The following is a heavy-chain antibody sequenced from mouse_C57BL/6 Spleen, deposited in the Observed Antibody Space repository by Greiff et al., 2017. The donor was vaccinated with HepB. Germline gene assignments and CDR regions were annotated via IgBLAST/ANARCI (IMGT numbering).Heavy chain of an antibody. J-gene: IGHJ2*01. CDR3: AREGELRQDFDY. Sequence: VQLQQPGAELVKPGASVKLSCKASGYTFTSYWMHWVKQRPGQGLEWIGMIHPNSGSTNYNEKFKSKATLTVDKSSSTAYMQLSSLTSEDSAVYYCAREGELRQDFDYWGQGTTLTVSS. CDR1: GYTFTSYW. V-gene: IGHV1-64*01. CDR2: IHPNSGST. D-gene: IGHD2-4*01.